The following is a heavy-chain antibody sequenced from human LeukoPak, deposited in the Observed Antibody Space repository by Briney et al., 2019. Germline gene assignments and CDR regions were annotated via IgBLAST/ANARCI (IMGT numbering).Heavy chain of an antibody. CDR2: INPNSGGT. V-gene: IGHV1-2*02. CDR1: GYTFTGYY. CDR3: ARGRYSSGWSN. J-gene: IGHJ4*02. Sequence: GASVKVSCKASGYTFTGYYMHWVRQAPGQGLEWMGWINPNSGGTNYAQKFQGRVTMTRDTSTRTVYMELSSLRSEDTAVYYCARGRYSSGWSNWGQGTLVTVSS. D-gene: IGHD6-19*01.